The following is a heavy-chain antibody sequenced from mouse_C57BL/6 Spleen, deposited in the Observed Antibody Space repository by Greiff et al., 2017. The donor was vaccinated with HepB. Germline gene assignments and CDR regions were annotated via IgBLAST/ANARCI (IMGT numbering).Heavy chain of an antibody. Sequence: VQLQQSGAELVRPGASVKLSCTASGFNIKDDYMHWVKQRPEQGLEWIGWIDPENGDTEYASKFQGKATITADTSSNTAYLQLSSLTSEDTAVYYCTTLHYDGSSGNYWGQGTTLTVSS. D-gene: IGHD1-1*01. V-gene: IGHV14-4*01. CDR3: TTLHYDGSSGNY. CDR2: IDPENGDT. CDR1: GFNIKDDY. J-gene: IGHJ2*01.